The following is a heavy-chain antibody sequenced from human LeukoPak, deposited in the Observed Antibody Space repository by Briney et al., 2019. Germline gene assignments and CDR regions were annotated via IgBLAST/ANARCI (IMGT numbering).Heavy chain of an antibody. D-gene: IGHD3-16*02. Sequence: GGSLRLSCTASGFTFGDYAMSWFRQAPGKGLEWVGFIRSKAYGGTTEYAASVKGRFTISRDDSKSIGYLQMNSLKTEDTAVYYCTSYVIMFGGVIADFDYWGQGTLVTVSS. CDR2: IRSKAYGGTT. J-gene: IGHJ4*02. CDR1: GFTFGDYA. CDR3: TSYVIMFGGVIADFDY. V-gene: IGHV3-49*03.